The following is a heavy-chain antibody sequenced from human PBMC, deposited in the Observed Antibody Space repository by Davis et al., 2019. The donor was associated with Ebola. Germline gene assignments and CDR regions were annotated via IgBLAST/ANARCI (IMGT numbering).Heavy chain of an antibody. CDR3: ATDSSGWSDGAFDI. Sequence: AASVKVSCKASGGTFSSYAISWVRQAPGQGLEWMGGITPKFGTANYAQKFQGRVTITADEATSTAYMELSSLRSEDTAVYYCATDSSGWSDGAFDIWGQGTMVTVSS. V-gene: IGHV1-69*13. CDR1: GGTFSSYA. J-gene: IGHJ3*02. CDR2: ITPKFGTA. D-gene: IGHD6-19*01.